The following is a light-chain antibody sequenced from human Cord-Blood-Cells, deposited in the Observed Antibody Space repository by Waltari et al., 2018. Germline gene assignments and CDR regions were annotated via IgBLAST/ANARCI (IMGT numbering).Light chain of an antibody. Sequence: QSALTQPASVSGSPGQSITISCTGTSSDVGGYNYVSWYQQHPVKAPKLMIYDVSKRPSGVSNRFSGSKSGNTASLTISGLQAEDEADYYCSSYTSSSTWVFGTGTKVTVL. CDR2: DVS. CDR3: SSYTSSSTWV. V-gene: IGLV2-14*01. J-gene: IGLJ1*01. CDR1: SSDVGGYNY.